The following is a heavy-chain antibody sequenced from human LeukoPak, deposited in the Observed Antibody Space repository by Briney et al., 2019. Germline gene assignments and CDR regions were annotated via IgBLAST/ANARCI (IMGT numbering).Heavy chain of an antibody. CDR2: IYYSGST. D-gene: IGHD2-21*02. J-gene: IGHJ3*02. Sequence: PSETLSLTCAVSGGSISSGGYYWGWIRQPPGTGLEWIGSIYYSGSTYYNPSLKSRVTISVDTSKNQFSLKLSSVTAADTAVYYCARQGPGSGGDFAPHRPADAIPFSFDIWGQGTMVTVSS. V-gene: IGHV4-39*01. CDR3: ARQGPGSGGDFAPHRPADAIPFSFDI. CDR1: GGSISSGGYY.